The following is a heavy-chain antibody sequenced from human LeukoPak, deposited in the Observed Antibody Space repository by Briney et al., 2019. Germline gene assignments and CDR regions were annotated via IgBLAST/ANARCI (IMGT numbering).Heavy chain of an antibody. J-gene: IGHJ4*02. V-gene: IGHV1-69*06. CDR1: GGTFSSYA. CDR3: ARDDSGYENGFDY. Sequence: GASMKVFCKASGGTFSSYAISWVRQAPGQGPEWVGGIIPIFVTANYAQKFQGRVTITADKSTSTAYMELSSLRSEDTAVYYCARDDSGYENGFDYWGQGTLVTVSS. D-gene: IGHD5-12*01. CDR2: IIPIFVTA.